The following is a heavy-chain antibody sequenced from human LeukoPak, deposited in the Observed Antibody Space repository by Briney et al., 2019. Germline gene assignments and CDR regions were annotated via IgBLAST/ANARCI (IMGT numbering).Heavy chain of an antibody. CDR2: IFPIFATS. J-gene: IGHJ4*02. CDR3: ARDWGSGSYYNGYFDY. CDR1: VGRLNSYA. V-gene: IGHV1-69*01. D-gene: IGHD3-10*01. Sequence: GASVTVSYKPCVGRLNSYAIRWVGQAPGQGREWMGGIFPIFATSHYAQNFQRLLTISAYQSTSTAYMELSSLRSEDTAVYYCARDWGSGSYYNGYFDYWGQGTLVTVSS.